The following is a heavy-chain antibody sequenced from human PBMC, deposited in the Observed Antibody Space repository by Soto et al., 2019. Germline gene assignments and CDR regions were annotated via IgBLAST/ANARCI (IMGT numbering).Heavy chain of an antibody. CDR3: AKDGIVVGVFDY. CDR2: ISGSGGST. D-gene: IGHD6-19*01. V-gene: IGHV3-23*01. Sequence: RWSLRLSCAASGFTLSSYAMSWVRQAPGKGLEWVSAISGSGGSTYYADSVKGRFTISRDNSKNTLYLQMNSLRAEDTAVYYCAKDGIVVGVFDYWGQGTLVTVSS. CDR1: GFTLSSYA. J-gene: IGHJ4*02.